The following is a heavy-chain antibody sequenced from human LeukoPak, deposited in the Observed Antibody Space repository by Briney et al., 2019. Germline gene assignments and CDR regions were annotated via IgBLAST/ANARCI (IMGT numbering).Heavy chain of an antibody. V-gene: IGHV3-11*03. CDR1: GFPFSDYC. CDR2: ITDTYSYT. CDR3: ARTRYGTSTTCKYFDY. J-gene: IGHJ4*02. Sequence: PGGSLRLSCAASGFPFSDYCMSWIRQAPGKGLEWISYITDTYSYTNYADSERGRFTISRDDAKKSLFLQMNSLRVEDTAVYYCARTRYGTSTTCKYFDYWGQGTLVTVSS. D-gene: IGHD2-2*01.